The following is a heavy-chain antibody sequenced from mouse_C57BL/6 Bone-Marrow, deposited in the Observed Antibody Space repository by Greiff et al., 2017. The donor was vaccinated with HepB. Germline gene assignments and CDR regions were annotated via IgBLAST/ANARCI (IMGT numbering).Heavy chain of an antibody. CDR1: GYAFSSSW. J-gene: IGHJ3*01. D-gene: IGHD2-4*01. Sequence: QVQLQQSGPELVKPGASVKISCKASGYAFSSSWMNWVKQRPGKGLEWIGRIYPGDGDTNYNGKFKGKATLTADKSSSTAYMQLSSLTSEDSAVYFCASPYDYDLFAYWGQGTLVTVSA. V-gene: IGHV1-82*01. CDR3: ASPYDYDLFAY. CDR2: IYPGDGDT.